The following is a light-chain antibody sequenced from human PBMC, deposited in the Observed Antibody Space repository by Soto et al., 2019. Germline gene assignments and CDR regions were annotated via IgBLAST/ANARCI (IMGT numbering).Light chain of an antibody. CDR1: QSVSGN. Sequence: EIVRTQSPATVSVSPGERATLSCRASQSVSGNLAWYQQKPGQPPRLLIPGASNSATGIPARLSGSGSGTEFTLTINSLQSEDFAVYYCQQYNDWPPFTFGPGTKVEI. CDR3: QQYNDWPPFT. V-gene: IGKV3-15*01. CDR2: GAS. J-gene: IGKJ3*01.